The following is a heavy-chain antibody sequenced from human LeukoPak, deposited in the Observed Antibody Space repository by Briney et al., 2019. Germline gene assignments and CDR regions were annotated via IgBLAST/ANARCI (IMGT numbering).Heavy chain of an antibody. D-gene: IGHD3-16*01. CDR2: INPSDGAT. V-gene: IGHV1-46*01. J-gene: IGHJ6*03. CDR1: GYTFTMYY. CDR3: ARGQGGGLRCKLGGLFGFYYTYYYMDV. Sequence: ASVKVSCKASGYTFTMYYIHWVRQAPGQGLEWMGMINPSDGATTYAQRFQGRVTMTRDMSTTTVYMDLRSLRSEDTAVYFCARGQGGGLRCKLGGLFGFYYTYYYMDVWGRGTTVTVSS.